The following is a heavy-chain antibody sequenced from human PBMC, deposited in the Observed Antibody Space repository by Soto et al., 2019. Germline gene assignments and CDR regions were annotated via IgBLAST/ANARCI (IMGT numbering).Heavy chain of an antibody. CDR2: ISSSGSTI. V-gene: IGHV3-48*03. Sequence: EVQLVESGGGLVQPGGSLRLSCAASGFTFSSYEMNWVRQAPGKGLEWVSYISSSGSTIYYADSVKGRFTISRANAKNSLYLQMNSLRAEDTAVYYCASDQIFGVALDYWGQGTLVTVSS. J-gene: IGHJ4*02. CDR3: ASDQIFGVALDY. D-gene: IGHD3-3*01. CDR1: GFTFSSYE.